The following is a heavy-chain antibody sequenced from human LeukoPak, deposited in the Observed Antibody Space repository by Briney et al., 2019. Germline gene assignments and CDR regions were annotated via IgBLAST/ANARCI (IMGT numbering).Heavy chain of an antibody. Sequence: SETLSLTCTVSGGSINDYFWTWSRQTPGQRLEWLGYIHSNGNTSYSPSLKRRVIMSVDTSKNHCSLSLSSVTTADTAVYYCARGVPYFDPSGDIYIDAFDIWGQGTMVTVSS. CDR2: IHSNGNT. D-gene: IGHD2-15*01. V-gene: IGHV4-59*01. CDR1: GGSINDYF. CDR3: ARGVPYFDPSGDIYIDAFDI. J-gene: IGHJ3*02.